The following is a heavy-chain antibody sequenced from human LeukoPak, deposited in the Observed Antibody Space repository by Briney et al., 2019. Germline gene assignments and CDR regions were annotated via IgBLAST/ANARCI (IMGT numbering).Heavy chain of an antibody. CDR2: ISYDGSNK. CDR1: GFTFSSYG. CDR3: AKDHRPVLRYFDWLLSY. V-gene: IGHV3-30*18. D-gene: IGHD3-9*01. J-gene: IGHJ4*02. Sequence: GGSLRPSCAASGFTFSSYGMHWVRQAPGKGLEWVAVISYDGSNKYYADSVKGRFTISRDNSKNTLYLQMNSLRAEDTAVYYCAKDHRPVLRYFDWLLSYWGQGTLVTVSS.